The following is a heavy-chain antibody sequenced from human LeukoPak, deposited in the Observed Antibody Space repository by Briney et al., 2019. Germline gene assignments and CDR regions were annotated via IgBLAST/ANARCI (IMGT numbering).Heavy chain of an antibody. D-gene: IGHD6-25*01. CDR2: INHNGNVN. V-gene: IGHV3-7*01. CDR1: GFTFSSYW. CDR3: APGIAAH. J-gene: IGHJ4*02. Sequence: GGSLRLSCAASGFTFSSYWMNWARQAPGKGLEWVASINHNGNVNYYVDSVKGRFTISRDNAKNSLYLQMNSLRAEDTAVYYCAPGIAAHWGQGTLVTVSS.